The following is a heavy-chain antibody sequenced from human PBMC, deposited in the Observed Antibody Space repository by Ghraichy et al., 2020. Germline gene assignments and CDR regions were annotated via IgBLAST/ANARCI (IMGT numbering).Heavy chain of an antibody. D-gene: IGHD3-16*02. CDR2: ISYDGSNK. V-gene: IGHV3-30*18. Sequence: GGSLRLSCAASGFTFSSYGMHWVRQAPGKGLEWVAVISYDGSNKYYADSMKGRFTISRDNSKNTLYLQMNSLRAEDTAVYYCAKDYLPAPGSLGELSLYMGGAFDIWGQGTMVTVSS. J-gene: IGHJ3*02. CDR1: GFTFSSYG. CDR3: AKDYLPAPGSLGELSLYMGGAFDI.